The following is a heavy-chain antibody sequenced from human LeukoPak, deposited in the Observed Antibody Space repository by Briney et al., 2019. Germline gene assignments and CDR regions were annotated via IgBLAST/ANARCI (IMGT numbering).Heavy chain of an antibody. CDR2: INPNSGGT. V-gene: IGHV1-2*06. J-gene: IGHJ4*02. Sequence: ASXKVSCKASGYTFTGYYMHWVRQAPGQGLEWMGRINPNSGGTNYAQKFQGRVTMTRDTSISTAYMELSRLRSDDTAVYYCARAYYYGSGSPYYFDYWGQGTLVTVSS. CDR3: ARAYYYGSGSPYYFDY. D-gene: IGHD3-10*01. CDR1: GYTFTGYY.